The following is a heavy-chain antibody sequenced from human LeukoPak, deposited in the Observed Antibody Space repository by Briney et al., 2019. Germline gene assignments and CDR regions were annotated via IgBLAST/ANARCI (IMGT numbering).Heavy chain of an antibody. J-gene: IGHJ4*02. CDR3: AGDLTTSDN. D-gene: IGHD1/OR15-1a*01. V-gene: IGHV3-20*04. Sequence: PGGSLRLSCAAYGFTCHDYGMDWVRQAPGKGLEWVSGINWSGGRTGYADSLKGRFTISRDNAKNTLYRQMNSLRDEDTALYYCAGDLTTSDNWGQGTLVTVSS. CDR1: GFTCHDYG. CDR2: INWSGGRT.